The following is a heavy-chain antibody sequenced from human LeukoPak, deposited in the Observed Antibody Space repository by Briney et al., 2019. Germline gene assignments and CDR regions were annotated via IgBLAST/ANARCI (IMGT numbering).Heavy chain of an antibody. CDR1: GFSFGNYA. V-gene: IGHV3-23*01. Sequence: GGSLRLSCVASGFSFGNYAMSWVRQAPGKGLQSVSQRGTGCATWYSCFARARFTISNDNSKKTLYLKMSGLSVEDTAMYYCVKDPRDTYGTNWFVSWGQGTLLIVSS. CDR2: RGTGCAT. J-gene: IGHJ5*01. CDR3: VKDPRDTYGTNWFVS. D-gene: IGHD2-21*01.